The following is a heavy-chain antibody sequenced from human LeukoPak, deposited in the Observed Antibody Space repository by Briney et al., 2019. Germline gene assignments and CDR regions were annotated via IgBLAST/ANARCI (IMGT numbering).Heavy chain of an antibody. Sequence: ASVKVSCKASGYASTIYYMHWVRQAPGQGLEWMGWINPNSGATSYAQRFQGRVTMTRDTSISTAYMELSGLTSDDTAVYYCARNPPYCTSTSCYNDYWGQGTLVTVSS. V-gene: IGHV1-2*02. D-gene: IGHD2-2*02. CDR3: ARNPPYCTSTSCYNDY. CDR2: INPNSGAT. J-gene: IGHJ4*02. CDR1: GYASTIYY.